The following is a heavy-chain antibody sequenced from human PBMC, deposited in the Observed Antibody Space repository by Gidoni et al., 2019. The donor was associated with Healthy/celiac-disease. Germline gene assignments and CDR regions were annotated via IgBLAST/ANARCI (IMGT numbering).Heavy chain of an antibody. CDR1: GFTFSSYD. D-gene: IGHD3-22*01. V-gene: IGHV3-23*01. CDR2: ISGSGGRT. CDR3: AKRKDDDSIWYWYFDL. J-gene: IGHJ2*01. Sequence: EVQLLESGGGLVQPGGSLRLSCAASGFTFSSYDMSWVRQAPGKGLEWVSAISGSGGRTYYADSVKGRFTISRDNSKNTLYLQMNSLRAEDTAVYYCAKRKDDDSIWYWYFDLWGRGTLVTVSS.